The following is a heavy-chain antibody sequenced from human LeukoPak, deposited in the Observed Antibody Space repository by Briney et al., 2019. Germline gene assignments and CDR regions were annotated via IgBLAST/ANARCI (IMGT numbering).Heavy chain of an antibody. Sequence: GGSLRLSCAASGFTVSSNYMSRVRQAPGKGLEWVSVIYSGGSTYYADSVKGRFSISRDNAKNTLYLQMNSLRVEDTAVYYCARGRPHGNDYWGQGTLVTVSS. CDR1: GFTVSSNY. CDR2: IYSGGST. CDR3: ARGRPHGNDY. V-gene: IGHV3-53*01. J-gene: IGHJ4*02. D-gene: IGHD4-23*01.